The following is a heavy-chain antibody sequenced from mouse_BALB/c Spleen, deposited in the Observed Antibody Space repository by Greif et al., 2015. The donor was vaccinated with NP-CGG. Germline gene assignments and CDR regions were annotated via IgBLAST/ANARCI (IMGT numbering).Heavy chain of an antibody. CDR3: ARDYGSRDWYFDV. Sequence: QVQLKQSGAELVRPGSSVKISCKASGYAFSSYWMNWVKQRPGQGLEWIGQIYPGDGDTNYNGKFKGKATLTADKSSSTAYMQLSSLTSEDSAVYFCARDYGSRDWYFDVWGAGTTVTVSS. D-gene: IGHD1-1*01. V-gene: IGHV1-80*01. CDR1: GYAFSSYW. J-gene: IGHJ1*01. CDR2: IYPGDGDT.